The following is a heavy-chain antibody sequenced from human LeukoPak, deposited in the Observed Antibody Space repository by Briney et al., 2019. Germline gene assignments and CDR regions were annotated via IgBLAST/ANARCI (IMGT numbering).Heavy chain of an antibody. D-gene: IGHD2-2*01. CDR2: TFYRSTWYN. Sequence: SQTLSLTCAISGDSVSSSSAGWNWIRQSPSRGLEWLGRTFYRSTWYNEYAESVKSRITINPDTSKSQFSLQLNSVTPEDTAVYYCARGYCSTPSCYHFDYWGQGTLVTVSS. CDR1: GDSVSSSSAG. CDR3: ARGYCSTPSCYHFDY. J-gene: IGHJ4*02. V-gene: IGHV6-1*01.